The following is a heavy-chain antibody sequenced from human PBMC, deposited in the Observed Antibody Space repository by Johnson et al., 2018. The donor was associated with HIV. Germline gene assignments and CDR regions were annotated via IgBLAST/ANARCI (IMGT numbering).Heavy chain of an antibody. J-gene: IGHJ3*02. CDR3: ASYDILTGYYAFDI. Sequence: VQLVESGGGLIQPGGSLKHSCAASGFTVSSNYMSWVRQAPGKGLEWVSVIYSGGSTYNADSVKGRFTISRDNSKNTLYLQMNSLRAEDTAVYYCASYDILTGYYAFDIWGQGTMVTVSS. D-gene: IGHD3-9*01. V-gene: IGHV3-66*03. CDR2: IYSGGST. CDR1: GFTVSSNY.